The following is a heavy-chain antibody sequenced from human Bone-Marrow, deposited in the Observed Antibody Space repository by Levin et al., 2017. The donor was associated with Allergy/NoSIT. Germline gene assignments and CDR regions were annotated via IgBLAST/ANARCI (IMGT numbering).Heavy chain of an antibody. J-gene: IGHJ4*02. CDR3: AKEGYSYGPFDF. CDR2: INSVYNT. CDR1: GFSFSSYS. V-gene: IGHV3-23*01. Sequence: GESLKISCAASGFSFSSYSMSWVRQTPGKGLEWVSAINSVYNTYYADSVKGRFTISRDNSKNTLSLHMNSLRVEDTAVYYCAKEGYSYGPFDFWGQESLVTVSS. D-gene: IGHD5-18*01.